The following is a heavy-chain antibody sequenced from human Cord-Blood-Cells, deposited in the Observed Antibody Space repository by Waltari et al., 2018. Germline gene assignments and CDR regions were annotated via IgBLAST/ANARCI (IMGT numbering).Heavy chain of an antibody. J-gene: IGHJ4*02. D-gene: IGHD6-13*01. V-gene: IGHV1-8*03. Sequence: QVQLVQSGAEVKKPGASVQVSCKASGYTLTSYDITWLRQATGQGLEWMGWMNPNSGNTGYAQKFQGRVTITRNTSISTAYMELSSLRSEDTAVYYCARSGDSSSPFDYWGQGTLVTVSS. CDR3: ARSGDSSSPFDY. CDR2: MNPNSGNT. CDR1: GYTLTSYD.